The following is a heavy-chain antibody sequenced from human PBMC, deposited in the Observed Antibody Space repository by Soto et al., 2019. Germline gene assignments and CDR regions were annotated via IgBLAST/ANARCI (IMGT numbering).Heavy chain of an antibody. D-gene: IGHD3-10*01. CDR3: STLRFVRGVHQLDC. V-gene: IGHV3-15*01. J-gene: IGHJ4*02. CDR2: IKSKTDGGTT. CDR1: GFSFNNAW. Sequence: ESGGGLVKPGGSLRLSCAASGFSFNNAWITWVRQAPGKGLEWVGRIKSKTDGGTTDYTAPVKGRFTISRDDSRNTVYLQMNSLQIEDTAVYYCSTLRFVRGVHQLDCWGQGTLVTVSS.